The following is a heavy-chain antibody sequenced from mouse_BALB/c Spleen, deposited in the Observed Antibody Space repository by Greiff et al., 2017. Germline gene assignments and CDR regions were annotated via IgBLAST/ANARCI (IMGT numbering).Heavy chain of an antibody. CDR3: TRAEKSYYRYDGDYFDY. D-gene: IGHD2-14*01. CDR2: INPSNGGT. J-gene: IGHJ2*01. V-gene: IGHV1S81*02. Sequence: LVESGAELVKPGASVKLSCKASGYTFTSYYMYWVKQRPGQGLEWIGEINPSNGGTNFNEKFKSKATLTVDKSSSTAYMQLSSLTSEDSAVYYCTRAEKSYYRYDGDYFDYWGQGTTLTVSS. CDR1: GYTFTSYY.